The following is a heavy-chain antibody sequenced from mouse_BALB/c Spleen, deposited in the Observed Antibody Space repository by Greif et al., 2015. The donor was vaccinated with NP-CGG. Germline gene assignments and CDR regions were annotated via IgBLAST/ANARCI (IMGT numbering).Heavy chain of an antibody. CDR1: GFSLTSYG. D-gene: IGHD2-1*01. Sequence: VHLVESGPGLVQPSQSLSITCTVSGFSLTSYGVHWVRQSPGKGLEWLGVIWSGGSTDYNAAFISRLSISKDNSKSQVFFKMNSLQADDTAIYYCARNPFYYGNYSYYFDYLGQGTTLTVSS. V-gene: IGHV2-4-1*01. CDR2: IWSGGST. CDR3: ARNPFYYGNYSYYFDY. J-gene: IGHJ2*01.